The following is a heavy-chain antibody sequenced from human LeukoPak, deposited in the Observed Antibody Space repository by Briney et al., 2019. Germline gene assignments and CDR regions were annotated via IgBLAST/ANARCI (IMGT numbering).Heavy chain of an antibody. D-gene: IGHD3-10*01. CDR2: IRYDGSNT. V-gene: IGHV3-30*02. J-gene: IGHJ4*02. CDR1: GFTFSSCG. CDR3: GKGGGINWFVDY. Sequence: GGSLRLSCAASGFTFSSCGMHWVRQAPGKGLEWVAFIRYDGSNTYYADSVKGRFTIARDNSKNTVYVQMNSLRPEDTAVYYCGKGGGINWFVDYWGQGTLVTVSS.